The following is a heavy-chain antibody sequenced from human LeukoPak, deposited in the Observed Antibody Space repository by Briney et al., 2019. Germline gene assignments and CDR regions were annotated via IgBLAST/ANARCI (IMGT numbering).Heavy chain of an antibody. Sequence: NPGGSLRLSCAASGFTFSSYSMNWVRQAPGKGVEWVSSVSSSSSYIYYADSAKGRFTISRNNAKNSLYLQMNRLRAEHTAMYYCARDARLYGMHVWRQGTTVTVSS. CDR2: VSSSSSYI. V-gene: IGHV3-21*01. CDR3: ARDARLYGMHV. J-gene: IGHJ6*02. CDR1: GFTFSSYS.